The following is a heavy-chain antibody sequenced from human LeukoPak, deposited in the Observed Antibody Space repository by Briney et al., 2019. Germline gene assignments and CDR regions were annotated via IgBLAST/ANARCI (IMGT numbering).Heavy chain of an antibody. CDR3: ARQRHSVSGSYLGDFDY. V-gene: IGHV4-39*07. J-gene: IGHJ4*02. Sequence: PSETLSLTCSVSGVSISSGSNYWGWIRQPPGKTLEWIGSIYSSGGTYYNPSLKSRAIILIDTAKNHVSLNLSSVTAADTAVYYCARQRHSVSGSYLGDFDYWGQGTLVTVSS. D-gene: IGHD1-26*01. CDR2: IYSSGGT. CDR1: GVSISSGSNY.